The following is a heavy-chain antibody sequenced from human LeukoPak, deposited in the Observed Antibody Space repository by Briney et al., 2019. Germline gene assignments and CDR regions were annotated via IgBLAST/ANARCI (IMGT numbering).Heavy chain of an antibody. D-gene: IGHD2-15*01. Sequence: PSQTLSLTCTVSGGSISSGGYCWSWIRQHPGKGLEWIGYIYYSGSTYYNPSLKSRVTISVDTSKNQFSLKLSSVTAADTAVYYCASTGYRSGGSCYAAWFDYWGQGTLVTVSS. V-gene: IGHV4-31*03. J-gene: IGHJ4*02. CDR1: GGSISSGGYC. CDR2: IYYSGST. CDR3: ASTGYRSGGSCYAAWFDY.